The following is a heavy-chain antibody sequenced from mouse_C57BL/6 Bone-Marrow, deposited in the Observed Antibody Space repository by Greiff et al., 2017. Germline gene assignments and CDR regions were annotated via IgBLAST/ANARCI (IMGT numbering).Heavy chain of an antibody. V-gene: IGHV1-81*01. Sequence: QVQLQQSGAELARPGASVKLSCKASGYTFTRYGISWVKQRTGQGLEWIGEIYPRSGNNYYNEKFKGKATLTADKSSSAAYMELRSLTSEYSAVYFCARDDYDVFAYWGQGTLVTVSA. CDR2: IYPRSGNN. CDR1: GYTFTRYG. J-gene: IGHJ3*01. CDR3: ARDDYDVFAY. D-gene: IGHD2-4*01.